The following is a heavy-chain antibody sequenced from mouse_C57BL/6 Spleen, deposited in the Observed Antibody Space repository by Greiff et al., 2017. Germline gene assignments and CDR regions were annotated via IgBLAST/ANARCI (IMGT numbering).Heavy chain of an antibody. Sequence: LQESGPELVKPGASVKISCKASGYAFSSSWMNWVKQRPGKGLEWIGRIYPGDGDTNYNGKFKGKATLTADKSSSTAYMQLSSLTSEDSAVYFCARSQLLRYDAMDYWGQGTSVTVSS. V-gene: IGHV1-82*01. CDR1: GYAFSSSW. J-gene: IGHJ4*01. CDR2: IYPGDGDT. D-gene: IGHD1-1*01. CDR3: ARSQLLRYDAMDY.